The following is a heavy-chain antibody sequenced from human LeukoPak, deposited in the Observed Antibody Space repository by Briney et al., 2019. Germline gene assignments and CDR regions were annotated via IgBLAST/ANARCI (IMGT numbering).Heavy chain of an antibody. J-gene: IGHJ3*02. D-gene: IGHD3-22*01. V-gene: IGHV4-31*03. Sequence: PSQTLSLTCTVSGGSISSGGYYWSWIRQHPGKGLVWIGYIYYSGSTYYNPSLKSRVTISVDTSKNQFSLKLSSVTAADTAVYYCARETYYYDSSGYYRTDAFDIWGQGTMVTVSS. CDR3: ARETYYYDSSGYYRTDAFDI. CDR1: GGSISSGGYY. CDR2: IYYSGST.